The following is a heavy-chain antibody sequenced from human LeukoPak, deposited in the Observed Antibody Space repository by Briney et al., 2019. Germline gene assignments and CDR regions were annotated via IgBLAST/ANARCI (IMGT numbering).Heavy chain of an antibody. Sequence: ASVKVSCKASGYTLTGYYMHWVRQAPGQGLEWMGWINPNSGGTNYAQKFQGRVTMTRDTSISTAYMELSRLRSDDTAVYYCARDLISGWYYFDYWGQGTLVTVSS. J-gene: IGHJ4*02. V-gene: IGHV1-2*02. D-gene: IGHD6-19*01. CDR2: INPNSGGT. CDR1: GYTLTGYY. CDR3: ARDLISGWYYFDY.